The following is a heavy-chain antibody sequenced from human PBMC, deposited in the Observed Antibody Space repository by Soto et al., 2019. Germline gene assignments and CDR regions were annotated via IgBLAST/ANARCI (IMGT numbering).Heavy chain of an antibody. V-gene: IGHV3-30-3*01. CDR3: AREGYGGKVPYFQH. CDR1: GFTFSSYA. Sequence: GGSLRLSCAASGFTFSSYAMHWVRQAPGKGLEWVAVISYDGSNKYYADSVKGRFTISRDNSKNTLYLQMNSLRAEDTAVYYCAREGYGGKVPYFQHWGQGTLVTVSS. CDR2: ISYDGSNK. J-gene: IGHJ1*01. D-gene: IGHD4-17*01.